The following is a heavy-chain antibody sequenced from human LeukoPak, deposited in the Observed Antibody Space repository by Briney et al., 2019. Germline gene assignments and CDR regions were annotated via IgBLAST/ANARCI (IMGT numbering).Heavy chain of an antibody. CDR2: IWYDGSNK. CDR1: GFTFSSYG. CDR3: ARDGDILTGYYFDY. Sequence: GGFLRLSCAASGFTFSSYGMHWVRQAPGKGLEWVAVIWYDGSNKYYADSVKGRFTISRDNSKNTLYLQMNSLRAEDTAVYYCARDGDILTGYYFDYWGQGTLVTVSS. V-gene: IGHV3-33*01. D-gene: IGHD3-9*01. J-gene: IGHJ4*02.